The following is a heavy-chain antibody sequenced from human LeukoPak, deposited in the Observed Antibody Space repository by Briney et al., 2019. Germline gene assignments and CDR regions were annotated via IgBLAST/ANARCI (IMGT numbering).Heavy chain of an antibody. J-gene: IGHJ4*02. Sequence: SGGSLRLSCEASGFTFSSYWMSWVGQAPGKGREGVANIKQDGGEKYYVDSVKGRFTISRDNAKNSLYLQMNSLRAEDTAVYYCARDRYISRSWGYDFDYWGQGTLVTVSS. CDR3: ARDRYISRSWGYDFDY. CDR1: GFTFSSYW. D-gene: IGHD6-13*01. CDR2: IKQDGGEK. V-gene: IGHV3-7*01.